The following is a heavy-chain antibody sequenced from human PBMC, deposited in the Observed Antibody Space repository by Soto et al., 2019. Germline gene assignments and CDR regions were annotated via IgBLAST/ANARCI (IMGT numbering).Heavy chain of an antibody. V-gene: IGHV4-31*03. Sequence: SETLSLTCTVSGGSISSGGYYWSWIRQHPGKGLEWIGYIYYSGSTYYNPSLKSRVTISVDTSKNQFSLKLSSVTAADTAVYYCARDSSGYSTRFDYWGQGTLVTVSS. CDR2: IYYSGST. CDR3: ARDSSGYSTRFDY. J-gene: IGHJ4*02. CDR1: GGSISSGGYY. D-gene: IGHD3-22*01.